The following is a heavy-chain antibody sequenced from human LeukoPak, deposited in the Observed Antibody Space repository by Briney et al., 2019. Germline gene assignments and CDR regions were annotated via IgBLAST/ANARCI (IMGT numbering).Heavy chain of an antibody. V-gene: IGHV3-30-3*01. Sequence: GGSLRLSCAASGFTFSSYAMHWVRQAPGKGLEWVAVISYDGSNKYYADSVKGRFTISRDNSKNTLYLQMNSLRAEDTAVYYCARETPPYYDILTGYPHFDYWGQGTLVTVSS. D-gene: IGHD3-9*01. CDR2: ISYDGSNK. CDR3: ARETPPYYDILTGYPHFDY. J-gene: IGHJ4*02. CDR1: GFTFSSYA.